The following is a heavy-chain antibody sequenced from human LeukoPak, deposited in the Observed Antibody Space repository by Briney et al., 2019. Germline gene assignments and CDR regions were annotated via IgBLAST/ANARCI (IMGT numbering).Heavy chain of an antibody. J-gene: IGHJ4*02. V-gene: IGHV3-30-3*01. D-gene: IGHD4-11*01. CDR3: ARGLVLGFLDY. CDR1: GFTFSSYA. Sequence: GGSLRLSCAASGFTFSSYAMHWVRQAPGKGLEWVAVISSDGTSKHYADSVKGRFTISRDDSKSTLYLQMNSLRAEDTAVYYCARGLVLGFLDYWGQGTPVTVSS. CDR2: ISSDGTSK.